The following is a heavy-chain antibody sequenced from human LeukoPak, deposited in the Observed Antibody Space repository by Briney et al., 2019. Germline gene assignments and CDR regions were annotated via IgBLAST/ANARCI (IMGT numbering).Heavy chain of an antibody. D-gene: IGHD1-26*01. CDR2: INPSSGGT. CDR3: ARGGYGGSYYGDY. J-gene: IGHJ4*02. Sequence: GASVKVSCKASGFTFTDHFMHWVRQAPGQGLEWMGIINPSSGGTTYPQKFQGRVTMTRDTSISTAYMELSRLRSDDTAVYYCARGGYGGSYYGDYWGQGTLVTVSS. CDR1: GFTFTDHF. V-gene: IGHV1-2*02.